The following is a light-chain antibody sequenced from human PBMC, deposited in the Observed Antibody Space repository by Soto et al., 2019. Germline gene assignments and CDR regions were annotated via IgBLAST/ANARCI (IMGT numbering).Light chain of an antibody. V-gene: IGLV2-14*01. Sequence: QSALTQPASVSRSPGQSITISCTGTSSDVGGYDYVSWYQQRPGKAPRLMIYEVRYRPSGVSNRFSGSKSGNTASLTISGLQAEDEADYYCCSYTRTSNHYFFGSGTKVTVL. J-gene: IGLJ1*01. CDR1: SSDVGGYDY. CDR2: EVR. CDR3: CSYTRTSNHYF.